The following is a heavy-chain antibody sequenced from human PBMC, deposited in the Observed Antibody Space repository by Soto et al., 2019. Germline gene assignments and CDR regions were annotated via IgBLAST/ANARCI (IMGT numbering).Heavy chain of an antibody. D-gene: IGHD1-26*01. CDR3: ASDPQWDGSQFDH. Sequence: VQLVESGGGLVQPGGSLRLSCAASGFTFSSHWMHWVRQGPGKGLVWVSRINSDGSTTTYADSVKGRFTISRDNAENTLYLQMDRLRDEDTAVYYCASDPQWDGSQFDHWGQGILVTVSS. V-gene: IGHV3-74*01. J-gene: IGHJ4*02. CDR2: INSDGSTT. CDR1: GFTFSSHW.